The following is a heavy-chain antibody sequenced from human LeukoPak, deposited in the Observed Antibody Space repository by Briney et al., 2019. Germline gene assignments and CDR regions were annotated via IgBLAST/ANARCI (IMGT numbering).Heavy chain of an antibody. D-gene: IGHD3-16*01. J-gene: IGHJ4*02. V-gene: IGHV4-34*01. CDR1: GGSFSGYY. Sequence: SETLSLTCAVYGGSFSGYYWSWIRQPPGKGLEWVGEINHSGSTNYNPSLKSRVTISVDTSKNQFSLKLSSVTAADTAVYYCASTSPNFGGTSSFDYWGQGTLVTVSS. CDR3: ASTSPNFGGTSSFDY. CDR2: INHSGST.